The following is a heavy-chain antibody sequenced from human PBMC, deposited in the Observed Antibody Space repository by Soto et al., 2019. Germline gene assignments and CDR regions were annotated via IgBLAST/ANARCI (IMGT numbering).Heavy chain of an antibody. Sequence: EVDLLESGGGLAQPGGSRRLSCAASGFSFSVFAMTWVRQAPGKGLEWVSRSSGSGGSTYYADYVKGRFTISRDNSKNMLYLQMNSLRGEDTAVYYCAKDWSGGASDVWGQGTMVIVSS. CDR3: AKDWSGGASDV. V-gene: IGHV3-23*01. D-gene: IGHD3-16*01. J-gene: IGHJ3*01. CDR2: SSGSGGST. CDR1: GFSFSVFA.